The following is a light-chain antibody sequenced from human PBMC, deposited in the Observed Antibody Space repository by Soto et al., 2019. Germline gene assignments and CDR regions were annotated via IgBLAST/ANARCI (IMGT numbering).Light chain of an antibody. J-gene: IGKJ5*01. Sequence: ETAMTQSPVTLSLSPGERATLSCRASQTVGDNVAWYRQKPGQPPSLLIYGASTRAPGVPARFSGSGSGTDFILPISSLQSEDFAVYYCQQRSDWPITFGQGTRLEI. CDR3: QQRSDWPIT. V-gene: IGKV3-15*01. CDR1: QTVGDN. CDR2: GAS.